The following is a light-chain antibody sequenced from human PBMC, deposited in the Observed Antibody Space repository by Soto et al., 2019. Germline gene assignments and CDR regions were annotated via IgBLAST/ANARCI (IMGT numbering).Light chain of an antibody. Sequence: QSALTQSASVSGSPGQSITISCTGSSRDVGNYNLVSCYQQHPGKAPKLMIYEVSKRPSGVANRFSGSKSGNTASLTISGLQAEDVDDYYCCSYAGSSTYVVFGGGTKLTVL. CDR1: SRDVGNYNL. CDR2: EVS. CDR3: CSYAGSSTYVV. V-gene: IGLV2-23*02. J-gene: IGLJ2*01.